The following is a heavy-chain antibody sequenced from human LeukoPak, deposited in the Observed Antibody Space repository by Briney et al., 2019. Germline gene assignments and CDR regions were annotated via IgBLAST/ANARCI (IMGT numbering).Heavy chain of an antibody. Sequence: GASVKVSCKASGYTFTGYYMHWVRQAPGQGLEWMGIINPSGGSTSYAQKFQGRVTMTRDMSTSTVYMELSSLRSEDTAVYYCARDQRWLQLTFDPWGQGTLVTVSS. CDR2: INPSGGST. D-gene: IGHD5-24*01. CDR3: ARDQRWLQLTFDP. CDR1: GYTFTGYY. J-gene: IGHJ5*02. V-gene: IGHV1-46*01.